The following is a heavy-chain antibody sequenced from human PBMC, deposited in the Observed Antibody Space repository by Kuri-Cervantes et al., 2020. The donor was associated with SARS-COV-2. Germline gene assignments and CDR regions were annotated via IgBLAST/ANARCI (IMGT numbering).Heavy chain of an antibody. V-gene: IGHV3-21*01. Sequence: GGSLRLSCEASGFIFSNYWMSWVRQAPGKGLEWVSSISSSSSYIYYADSVKGRFTISRDNAKNSLYLQMNSLRAEDTAVYYCARDLQQLVRGFFYYYYMDVWGKGTTVTVSS. CDR3: ARDLQQLVRGFFYYYYMDV. J-gene: IGHJ6*03. CDR1: GFIFSNYW. D-gene: IGHD6-13*01. CDR2: ISSSSSYI.